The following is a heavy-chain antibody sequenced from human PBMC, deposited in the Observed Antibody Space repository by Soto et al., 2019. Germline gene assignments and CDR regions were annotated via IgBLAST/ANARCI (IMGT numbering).Heavy chain of an antibody. CDR2: ISSSSSYI. Sequence: PGGSLRLSCAASGFTFSNAWINWVRQTPGKGLEWVSSISSSSSYIYYADSVKGRFTISRDNAKNSLYLQMNSLRAEDTAVYYCARFDSSCTNGVCLYYYYGMDVWGQGTTVTVSS. V-gene: IGHV3-21*01. D-gene: IGHD2-8*01. J-gene: IGHJ6*02. CDR3: ARFDSSCTNGVCLYYYYGMDV. CDR1: GFTFSNAW.